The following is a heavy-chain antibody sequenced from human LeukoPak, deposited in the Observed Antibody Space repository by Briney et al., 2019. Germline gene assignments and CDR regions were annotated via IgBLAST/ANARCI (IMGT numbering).Heavy chain of an antibody. CDR3: ARDRGITMIEARGFGH. J-gene: IGHJ1*01. CDR2: ISYDGSNK. CDR1: GFTVSSYV. D-gene: IGHD3-22*01. V-gene: IGHV3-30-3*01. Sequence: GGSLRVSCAASGFTVSSYVMHWVRQAPGKGLEWVAVISYDGSNKYYADSVKGRFTISRDNSKNTLYLQMNSLRAEDTAVYYCARDRGITMIEARGFGHWGQGTLVTVSS.